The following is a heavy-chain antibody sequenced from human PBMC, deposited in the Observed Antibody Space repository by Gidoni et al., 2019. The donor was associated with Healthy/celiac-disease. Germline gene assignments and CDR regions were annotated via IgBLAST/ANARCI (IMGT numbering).Heavy chain of an antibody. CDR2: IYYSGST. CDR3: ARVSAPNSSSWYLAFSNYFDY. J-gene: IGHJ4*02. CDR1: GGSISSYY. V-gene: IGHV4-59*01. Sequence: QVQLQESGPGLVKPSETLSLTCTVSGGSISSYYWSWIRQPPGKGLEWIGYIYYSGSTNYNPSLKSRVTISVDTSKNQFSLKLSSVTAADTAVYYCARVSAPNSSSWYLAFSNYFDYWGQGTLVTVSS. D-gene: IGHD6-13*01.